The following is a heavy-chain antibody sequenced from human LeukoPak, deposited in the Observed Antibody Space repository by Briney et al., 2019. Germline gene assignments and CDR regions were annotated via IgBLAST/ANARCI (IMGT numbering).Heavy chain of an antibody. V-gene: IGHV4-59*01. CDR3: ARDRSGDGWRYFDY. CDR2: IYYSGST. J-gene: IGHJ4*02. D-gene: IGHD5-24*01. CDR1: GGSFSGYY. Sequence: SETLSLTCAVYGGSFSGYYWSWIRQPPGKGLEWIGYIYYSGSTNYNPSLKSRVIISVDTSKNQFSLKLSSVTAADTAVYYCARDRSGDGWRYFDYWGQGTLVTVSS.